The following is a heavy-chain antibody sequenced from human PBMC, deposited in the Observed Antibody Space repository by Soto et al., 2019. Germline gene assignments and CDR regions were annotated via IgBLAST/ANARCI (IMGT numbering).Heavy chain of an antibody. J-gene: IGHJ4*02. CDR3: AGGTGWLTDK. Sequence: EVYLVESGGDLVQPGGSLRLSCAASGFIFSDNWMNWVPQATGKGLEWVANIKQEGSETKYVESVRGRFTIARDNAKNSLYLQMNTLRAEDTAVYYCAGGTGWLTDKWGQGTLVAVSS. V-gene: IGHV3-7*04. CDR1: GFIFSDNW. D-gene: IGHD5-18*01. CDR2: IKQEGSET.